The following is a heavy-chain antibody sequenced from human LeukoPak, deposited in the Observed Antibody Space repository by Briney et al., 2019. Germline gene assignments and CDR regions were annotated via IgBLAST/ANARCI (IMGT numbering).Heavy chain of an antibody. Sequence: SETLCLTCAVSVGSISSSSYYWGWVRQPPGKGLEWIGSIYYSGSTYYNPSLKSRVTISVATSKNQFSLKLSSVTAADTAVYYCARGLNDSWTGENYWGQGTLVTVSS. CDR1: VGSISSSSYY. CDR3: ARGLNDSWTGENY. CDR2: IYYSGST. D-gene: IGHD3-3*01. J-gene: IGHJ4*02. V-gene: IGHV4-39*07.